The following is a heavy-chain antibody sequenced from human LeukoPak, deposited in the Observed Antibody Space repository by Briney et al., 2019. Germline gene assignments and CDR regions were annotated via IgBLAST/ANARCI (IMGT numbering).Heavy chain of an antibody. D-gene: IGHD5-12*01. CDR1: GGTFSSCA. CDR3: ASLRGYSGYSRFDP. Sequence: ASVKVSCKASGGTFSSCAISWVRQAPGQGLEWMGGIIPIFGTANYAQKLQGRVTITTDESTSTAYMELSSLRSEDTAVYYCASLRGYSGYSRFDPWGPGTLVSVSS. CDR2: IIPIFGTA. J-gene: IGHJ5*02. V-gene: IGHV1-69*05.